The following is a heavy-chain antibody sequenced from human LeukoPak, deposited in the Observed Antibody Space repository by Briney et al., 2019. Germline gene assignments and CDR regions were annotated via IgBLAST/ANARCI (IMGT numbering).Heavy chain of an antibody. Sequence: GGSLRLSCVASEFTFRSYDMHWVRQAPGKGLEWVAVISYDGSNKDYADSVKGRFTISRDNTKNTLFLQMNSLRAEDTAVYYCAKEVRGDAFDIWGQGTMVTVSS. J-gene: IGHJ3*02. V-gene: IGHV3-30*18. D-gene: IGHD3-16*01. CDR1: EFTFRSYD. CDR2: ISYDGSNK. CDR3: AKEVRGDAFDI.